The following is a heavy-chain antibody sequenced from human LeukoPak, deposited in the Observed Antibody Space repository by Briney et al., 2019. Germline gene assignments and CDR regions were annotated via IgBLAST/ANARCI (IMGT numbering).Heavy chain of an antibody. J-gene: IGHJ6*02. CDR3: AGKTYYYGMDV. CDR1: GGSFSGYY. Sequence: KASETLSLTCAVYGGSFSGYYWSWIRQPPGKGLEWIGEINHSGSTNYNPSLKSRVTISVDTSKNQFSLKLSSVTAADTAVYYCAGKTYYYGMDVWGQGTTVTVSS. V-gene: IGHV4-34*01. CDR2: INHSGST.